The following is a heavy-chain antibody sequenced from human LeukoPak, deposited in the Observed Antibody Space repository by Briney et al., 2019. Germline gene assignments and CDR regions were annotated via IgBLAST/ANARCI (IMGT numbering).Heavy chain of an antibody. CDR3: ASGSGH. Sequence: PGGSLRLSCAASGFTFSNYDLNWVRQAPGKGLEWVSHISSSGSAKYYADSVKGRFTISRDNAKNSLYLQMNSLRDEDTAVFYCASGSGHWGQGTLVTVSS. CDR2: ISSSGSAK. CDR1: GFTFSNYD. J-gene: IGHJ4*02. D-gene: IGHD2-2*03. V-gene: IGHV3-48*02.